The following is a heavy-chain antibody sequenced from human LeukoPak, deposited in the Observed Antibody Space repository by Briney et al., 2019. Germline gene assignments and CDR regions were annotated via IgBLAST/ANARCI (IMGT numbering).Heavy chain of an antibody. V-gene: IGHV1-18*01. CDR3: ARDGAERPHYMDV. CDR2: ISAYNGNT. CDR1: GYTFTSYA. Sequence: ASVKVSCKASGYTFTSYAMNWVRQAPGQGLEWMGWISAYNGNTNYAQKVQGRVTMTTDTSTSTAYMDLRSLRSDDTAVYYCARDGAERPHYMDVWGKGTTVTVSS. D-gene: IGHD1-1*01. J-gene: IGHJ6*03.